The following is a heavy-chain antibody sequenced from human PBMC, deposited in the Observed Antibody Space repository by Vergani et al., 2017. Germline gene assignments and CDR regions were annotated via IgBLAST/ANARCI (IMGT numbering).Heavy chain of an antibody. J-gene: IGHJ5*02. D-gene: IGHD6-13*01. CDR3: ARGVGRRLIAAAGTWWFDP. CDR1: GGSFSGYY. V-gene: IGHV4-34*01. CDR2: INHSGST. Sequence: QVQLQQWGAGLLKPSETLSLTCAVYGGSFSGYYWSWIRQPPGKGLEWIGEINHSGSTNYNPSLKSRVTISVDTSKNQFSLKLSSVTAADTAVYYCARGVGRRLIAAAGTWWFDPWGQGTLVTVSS.